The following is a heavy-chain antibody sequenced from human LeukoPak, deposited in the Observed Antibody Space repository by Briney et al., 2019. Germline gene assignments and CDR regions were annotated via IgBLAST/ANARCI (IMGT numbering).Heavy chain of an antibody. CDR3: ARGGGSGWYLDY. CDR1: GGSVSGYY. D-gene: IGHD6-19*01. Sequence: SETLSLTCAVYGGSVSGYYWSWIRQPPGKGLEWIGEINHSGSTNYNPSLKSRVTISVDTSKNQFSLKLSSVTAADTAVYYCARGGGSGWYLDYWGQGTLVTVSS. J-gene: IGHJ4*02. CDR2: INHSGST. V-gene: IGHV4-34*01.